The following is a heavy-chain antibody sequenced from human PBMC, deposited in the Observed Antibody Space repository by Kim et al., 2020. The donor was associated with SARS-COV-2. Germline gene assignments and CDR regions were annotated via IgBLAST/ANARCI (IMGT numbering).Heavy chain of an antibody. Sequence: SETLSLTCTVSGGSISSYYWSWIRQPPGKGLEWIGYINYSGSTNYNPSLKSRVTISVDTSKNQFSLKLSSVTAADTAVYYCARGYGSSWYVFDYWGQGTLVTVSS. CDR1: GGSISSYY. D-gene: IGHD6-13*01. CDR2: INYSGST. V-gene: IGHV4-59*01. CDR3: ARGYGSSWYVFDY. J-gene: IGHJ4*02.